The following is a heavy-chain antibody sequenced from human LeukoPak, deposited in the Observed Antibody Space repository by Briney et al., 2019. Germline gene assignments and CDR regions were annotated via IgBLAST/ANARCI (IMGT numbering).Heavy chain of an antibody. CDR1: GGSISSYY. CDR2: MYYSGST. J-gene: IGHJ4*02. Sequence: SETLSLTCTVSGGSISSYYWSWIRQPPGKGLEWIGYMYYSGSTNYNPSLKSRVTISVDTSKNQFSLKLSSVTAADTAVYYCARAEYYFDYWGQGTLVTVSS. V-gene: IGHV4-59*01. CDR3: ARAEYYFDY.